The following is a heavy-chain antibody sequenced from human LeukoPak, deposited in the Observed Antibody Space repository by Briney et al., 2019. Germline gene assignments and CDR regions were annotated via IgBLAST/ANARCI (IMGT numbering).Heavy chain of an antibody. CDR3: AIAPGYYDSSGSEYFQH. Sequence: ASVKVSCKASGYTFTSYGISWVRQAPGQGREGMGWVSAYNGNTNYAQKLQGRVTMTTDTSTSTAYMELRSLRSDHTAVYYCAIAPGYYDSSGSEYFQHWGQGTLVTVSS. CDR1: GYTFTSYG. J-gene: IGHJ1*01. CDR2: VSAYNGNT. V-gene: IGHV1-18*01. D-gene: IGHD3-22*01.